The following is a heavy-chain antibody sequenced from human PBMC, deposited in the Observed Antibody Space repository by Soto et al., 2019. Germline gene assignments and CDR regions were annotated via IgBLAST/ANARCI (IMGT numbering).Heavy chain of an antibody. CDR3: AKDHCNNGVCYWGH. D-gene: IGHD2-8*01. CDR1: GFTFSNYA. J-gene: IGHJ4*01. V-gene: IGHV3-23*01. Sequence: GGSLRLSCSASGFTFSNYAMNWIRQAPGKGLEWVSVVSAGGDRAYYADSVKGRFTISRDNSKNMMYLQMNSLRVEDTAIYYCAKDHCNNGVCYWGHWGRGTLVTVSS. CDR2: VSAGGDRA.